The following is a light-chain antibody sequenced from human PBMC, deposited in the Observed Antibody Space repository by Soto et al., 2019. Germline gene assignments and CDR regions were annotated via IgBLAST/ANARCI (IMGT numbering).Light chain of an antibody. CDR2: DAS. CDR1: QSVTSN. V-gene: IGKV3-11*01. J-gene: IGKJ3*01. Sequence: EIVLTQSPATLSLSPGERATLSCRASQSVTSNLAWYQQKPGQAPRLLIYDASNRATGSPARFSGSGSGTDFTLTISSLEPEDFAVYYCQQRNNWPTFGPGTKVDIK. CDR3: QQRNNWPT.